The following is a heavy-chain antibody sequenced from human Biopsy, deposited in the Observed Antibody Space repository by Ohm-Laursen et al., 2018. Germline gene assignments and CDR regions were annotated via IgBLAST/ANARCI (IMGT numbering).Heavy chain of an antibody. V-gene: IGHV1-46*01. CDR1: GYYFGNYY. J-gene: IGHJ6*02. CDR2: VNPVAEAT. Sequence: ASVSASCTTSGYYFGNYYTNWARQVPGHGLEWLGVVNPVAEATMYAQKFQDRITLTRDASTNTVYMDLTSLTSEDTAVYYCARESPLRLGVCGAIRCFKEVFGMDVWGQGTTVTVSS. D-gene: IGHD2-21*01. CDR3: ARESPLRLGVCGAIRCFKEVFGMDV.